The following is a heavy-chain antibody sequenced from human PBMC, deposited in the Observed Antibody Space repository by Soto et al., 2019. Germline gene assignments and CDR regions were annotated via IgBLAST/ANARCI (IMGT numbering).Heavy chain of an antibody. CDR1: GGTFSSYA. J-gene: IGHJ4*02. Sequence: QVQLVQSGAEVKKPGSSVNVSCRGSGGTFSSYAISWVRQAPGQGLEWMGGIIPLFGTANYAQKFQGRVTITGDESTSTAYMELSSLRSEDTAVYYCARGFGLLGGWGQGTLVTVSS. V-gene: IGHV1-69*01. CDR3: ARGFGLLGG. CDR2: IIPLFGTA. D-gene: IGHD3-3*01.